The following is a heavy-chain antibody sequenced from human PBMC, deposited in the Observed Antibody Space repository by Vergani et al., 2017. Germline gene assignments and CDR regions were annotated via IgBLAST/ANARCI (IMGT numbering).Heavy chain of an antibody. D-gene: IGHD6-6*01. CDR1: GFTFSSYG. V-gene: IGHV3-33*01. Sequence: QVQLVESGGGVVQPGRSLRLSCAASGFTFSSYGMHWVRQAPGKGLEWVAVIWYDGSNKYYADSVKGRFTISRDNSKNTLYLQMNSLRAEDTAVYYCAREYSSSWIPDYWGQGTLVTVSS. CDR3: AREYSSSWIPDY. J-gene: IGHJ4*02. CDR2: IWYDGSNK.